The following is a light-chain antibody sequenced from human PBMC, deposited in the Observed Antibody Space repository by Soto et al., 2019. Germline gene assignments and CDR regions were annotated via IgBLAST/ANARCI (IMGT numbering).Light chain of an antibody. CDR3: QHYNNWPPKFT. Sequence: EIVMTQSPATLSVSPGERATLSCRASQSVSSNLAWYQQKPGQAPRLLIYGASTRATGIPARFSGSGSGTEFTLTLNSLQSERSAVDYCQHYNNWPPKFTFGPGTQVDIK. V-gene: IGKV3-15*01. CDR2: GAS. J-gene: IGKJ3*01. CDR1: QSVSSN.